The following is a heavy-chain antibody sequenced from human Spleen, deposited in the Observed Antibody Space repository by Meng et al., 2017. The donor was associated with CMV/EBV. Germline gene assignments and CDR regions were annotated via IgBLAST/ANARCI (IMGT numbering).Heavy chain of an antibody. Sequence: ETLSLTCAASGFTFDDYAMHWVRQAPGKGLVWVSHISSDGSRTVYADSVKGRFTISRDNAKNTLFLDMNSLRADDTAVYYCARAPLHVYSVGDYWGQGTLVTVSS. J-gene: IGHJ4*02. CDR2: ISSDGSRT. D-gene: IGHD2-21*01. CDR1: GFTFDDYA. CDR3: ARAPLHVYSVGDY. V-gene: IGHV3-74*01.